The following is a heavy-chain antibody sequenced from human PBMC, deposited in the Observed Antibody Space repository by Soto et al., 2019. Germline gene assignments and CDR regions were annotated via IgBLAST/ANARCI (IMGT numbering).Heavy chain of an antibody. CDR1: GYRFTNYW. Sequence: GESLKISCKGSGYRFTNYWIGWVRQMPGKGLEWMGIIYPGDSDTRYSPSFQGQVTISADKSINTAYLQWSSLKASDTAMYYCARQGGGDSSGYYYGPFDYWGQGTLVTVSS. CDR3: ARQGGGDSSGYYYGPFDY. CDR2: IYPGDSDT. J-gene: IGHJ4*02. D-gene: IGHD3-22*01. V-gene: IGHV5-51*01.